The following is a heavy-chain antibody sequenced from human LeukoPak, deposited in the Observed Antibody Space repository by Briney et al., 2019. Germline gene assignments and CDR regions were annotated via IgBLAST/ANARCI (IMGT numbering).Heavy chain of an antibody. J-gene: IGHJ4*02. V-gene: IGHV3-33*01. D-gene: IGHD6-13*01. CDR1: GFTFSSYG. Sequence: GGSLRLSCAASGFTFSSYGMHWVHQAPGKGLEWVAVIWYDGSNKYYADSVKGRFTISRDNSKNTLYLQMNSLRAEDTAVYYCAREASSSWYTFDYWGQGTLVTVSS. CDR3: AREASSSWYTFDY. CDR2: IWYDGSNK.